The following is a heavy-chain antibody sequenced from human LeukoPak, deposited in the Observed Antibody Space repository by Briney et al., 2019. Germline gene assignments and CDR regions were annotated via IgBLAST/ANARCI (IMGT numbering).Heavy chain of an antibody. J-gene: IGHJ3*02. CDR3: ARQSISSRRAFDI. Sequence: SQTLSLTCTVSGGSISSGDYYWSWIRQPPGKGLEWIGYIYYSGSTYYNPSLKSRVTISVDTSKNQFSLMLTSVTAADSAVYYCARQSISSRRAFDIWGQGTMVTVSS. V-gene: IGHV4-30-4*01. CDR2: IYYSGST. D-gene: IGHD6-6*01. CDR1: GGSISSGDYY.